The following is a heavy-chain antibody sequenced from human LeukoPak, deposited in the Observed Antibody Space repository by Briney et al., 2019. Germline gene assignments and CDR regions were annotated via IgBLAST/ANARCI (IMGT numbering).Heavy chain of an antibody. V-gene: IGHV3-30-3*01. CDR2: ISYDGSNK. J-gene: IGHJ4*02. CDR1: GFTFSSYA. Sequence: GRSLRLSCAASGFTFSSYAMHWVCQAPGKGLEWVAVISYDGSNKYYADSVKGRFTISRDNSKNTLYLQMNSLRAEDTAVYYCASGKLRYFDWLFDFDYWGQGTLVTVSS. CDR3: ASGKLRYFDWLFDFDY. D-gene: IGHD3-9*01.